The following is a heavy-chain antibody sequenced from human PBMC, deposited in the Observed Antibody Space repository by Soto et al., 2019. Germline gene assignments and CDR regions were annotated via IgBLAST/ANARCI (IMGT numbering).Heavy chain of an antibody. CDR3: AKIQGDTLNMWYFDY. CDR1: GFTFISYA. Sequence: EVQLLESGGGLVQPGWSLRLSCAASGFTFISYAMTWVRQAPGKGLARVSVIIGGVGVTYSAGSVKGRFTISSDNSTTTQYLTMNPLRAEDTAVYNGAKIQGDTLNMWYFDYWGQGTLVTVSS. J-gene: IGHJ4*02. V-gene: IGHV3-23*01. D-gene: IGHD3-16*01. CDR2: IIGGVGVT.